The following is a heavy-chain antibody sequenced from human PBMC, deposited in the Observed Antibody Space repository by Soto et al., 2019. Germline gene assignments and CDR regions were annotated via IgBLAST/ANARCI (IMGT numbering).Heavy chain of an antibody. D-gene: IGHD2-8*01. V-gene: IGHV1-8*01. CDR3: ARRRGSNGWFDL. CDR1: GYTFINYD. CDR2: MNPDSGNT. J-gene: IGHJ5*02. Sequence: QVQLVQSGAEVKKPGASVKVSCEASGYTFINYDINWVRQATGQGLEWVGWMNPDSGNTGYAQNFQGRVTMTGNTSISAVYMELSSLTSEDTAVYYCARRRGSNGWFDLWGQGTLVTVSS.